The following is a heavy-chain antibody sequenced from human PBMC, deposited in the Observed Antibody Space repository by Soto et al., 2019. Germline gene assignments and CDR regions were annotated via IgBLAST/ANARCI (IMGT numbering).Heavy chain of an antibody. Sequence: ASVKVSCKASGYTFTSYAMHWVRQAPGQRLEWMGWINAGNGNTKYSQKFQGRVTITRDTSASTAYMELSSLRSEDTAVYYCARDRGVAPPVAGNTHYYYYMGVWGKGTTVTVSS. CDR3: ARDRGVAPPVAGNTHYYYYMGV. D-gene: IGHD6-19*01. V-gene: IGHV1-3*01. CDR2: INAGNGNT. CDR1: GYTFTSYA. J-gene: IGHJ6*03.